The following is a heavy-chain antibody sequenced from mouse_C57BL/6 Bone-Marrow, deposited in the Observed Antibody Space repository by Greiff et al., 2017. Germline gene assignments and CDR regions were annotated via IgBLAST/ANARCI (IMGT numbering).Heavy chain of an antibody. CDR2: IHPNSGST. D-gene: IGHD2-3*01. CDR3: ARSNGYYVIYAMDY. CDR1: GYTFTSYW. J-gene: IGHJ4*01. V-gene: IGHV1-64*01. Sequence: VQLQQPGAELVKPGASVKLSCKASGYTFTSYWMHWVKQRPGQGLEWIGMIHPNSGSTNYNEKFKSKATLTVDKSSSTAYMQLSSLTSEDSAVYYCARSNGYYVIYAMDYWGQGTSVTVSS.